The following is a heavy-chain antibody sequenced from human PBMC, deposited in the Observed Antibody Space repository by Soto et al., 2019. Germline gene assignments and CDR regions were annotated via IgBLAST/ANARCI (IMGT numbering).Heavy chain of an antibody. CDR3: ARVIAVAEDWYYYGMDV. D-gene: IGHD6-19*01. CDR1: GFSLSTSGMC. Sequence: SGPKLVNPTQTLTLTCTFSGFSLSTSGMCVSWIRQPPGKALEWLALIDWDDDKYYSTSLKTRLTISKDTSKNQVVLTMTNMDPVDTATYYCARVIAVAEDWYYYGMDVWGQGTTVTVSS. V-gene: IGHV2-70*01. J-gene: IGHJ6*02. CDR2: IDWDDDK.